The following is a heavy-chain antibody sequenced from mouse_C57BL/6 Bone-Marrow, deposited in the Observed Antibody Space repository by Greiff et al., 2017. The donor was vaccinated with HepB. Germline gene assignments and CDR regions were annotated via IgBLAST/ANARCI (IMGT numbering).Heavy chain of an antibody. CDR1: GFTFSSYC. D-gene: IGHD1-3*01. Sequence: EVMLVESGGDLVKPGGSLKLSCAASGFTFSSYCMSWVRQTPDKRLEWVATISSGGSYTYYPDSVKGRFTISRDNAKNTLYLQRSSLKSEDTAMYYCAGPGLVEWFAYWGQGTLVTVSA. J-gene: IGHJ3*01. CDR3: AGPGLVEWFAY. CDR2: ISSGGSYT. V-gene: IGHV5-6*02.